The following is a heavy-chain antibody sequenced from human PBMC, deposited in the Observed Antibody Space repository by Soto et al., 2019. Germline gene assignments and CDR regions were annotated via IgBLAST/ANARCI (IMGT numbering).Heavy chain of an antibody. V-gene: IGHV1-69*04. D-gene: IGHD3-9*01. Sequence: SVKVSCKASGGTFSNYTLSWVRQAPGQGLEWMGRIIPILGIVNYAQKFQGRVTITADKSTSTAYMELSSLRSEDTAVYYCAREGPGVGYDILTGYPFDYSGQAALVTVSS. J-gene: IGHJ4*02. CDR3: AREGPGVGYDILTGYPFDY. CDR1: GGTFSNYT. CDR2: IIPILGIV.